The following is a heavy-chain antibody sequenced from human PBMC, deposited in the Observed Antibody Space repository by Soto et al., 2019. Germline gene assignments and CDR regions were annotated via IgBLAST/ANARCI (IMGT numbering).Heavy chain of an antibody. D-gene: IGHD2-2*01. Sequence: ASGKVSCKASGYSFTSYAIYWVRQAPGQRLEWMGWINAGNGNTKYSQKLQGRVTFTGDTSASTAHMELSSLRSEDTAVYFCARGVENIVVVLDVFGYYGMDVWGQGTTVTVSS. CDR2: INAGNGNT. CDR3: ARGVENIVVVLDVFGYYGMDV. J-gene: IGHJ6*02. CDR1: GYSFTSYA. V-gene: IGHV1-3*01.